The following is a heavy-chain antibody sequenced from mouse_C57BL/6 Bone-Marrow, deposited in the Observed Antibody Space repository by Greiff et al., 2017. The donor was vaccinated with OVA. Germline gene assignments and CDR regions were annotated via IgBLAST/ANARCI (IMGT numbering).Heavy chain of an antibody. J-gene: IGHJ2*01. CDR1: GFTFSSYA. CDR3: AREGYDYDRGFDY. V-gene: IGHV5-4*01. CDR2: ISDGGSYT. Sequence: DVKLVESGGGLVKPGGSLKLSCAASGFTFSSYAMSWVRQTPEKRLEWVATISDGGSYTYYPDNVKGRFTISRDNAKNNLYLQMSHLKSEDTAMYYCAREGYDYDRGFDYWGQGTTLTVSS. D-gene: IGHD2-4*01.